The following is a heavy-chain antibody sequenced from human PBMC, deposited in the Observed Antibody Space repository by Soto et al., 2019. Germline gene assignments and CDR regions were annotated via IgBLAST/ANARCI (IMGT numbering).Heavy chain of an antibody. CDR1: GFSFTTSA. D-gene: IGHD3-10*01. CDR2: LGGRGGGT. J-gene: IGHJ6*02. Sequence: EVQLLESGGGSVQPGGSLRLSCAASGFSFTTSAMHWVRHAPGGGLEWVSVLGGRGGGTHYADSVQGRFTISRDNSKNTLYLQMNSLRAEDTAVYYCAKDIRDLYGSGSSHDYYYYYGMDVWGQGTTVTVSS. CDR3: AKDIRDLYGSGSSHDYYYYYGMDV. V-gene: IGHV3-23*01.